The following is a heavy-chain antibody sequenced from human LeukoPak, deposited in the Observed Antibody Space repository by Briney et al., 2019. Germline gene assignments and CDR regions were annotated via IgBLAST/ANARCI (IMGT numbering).Heavy chain of an antibody. CDR3: ARTLGGSSSWAYYFDY. D-gene: IGHD6-13*01. Sequence: SETLSLTCAVYGGSFSGYYWSWIRQPPGKGLEWIGEINHSGSTNYNPSLKSRVTISVDTSKNQFSQKLSSVTAADTAVYYCARTLGGSSSWAYYFDYWGQGTLVTVSS. J-gene: IGHJ4*02. CDR2: INHSGST. V-gene: IGHV4-34*01. CDR1: GGSFSGYY.